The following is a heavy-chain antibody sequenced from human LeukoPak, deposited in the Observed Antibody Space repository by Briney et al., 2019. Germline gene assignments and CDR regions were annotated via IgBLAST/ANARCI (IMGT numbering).Heavy chain of an antibody. Sequence: GGSLRLSCAASGFTFGSYEMNWVRQAPGKGLEWVSYISSSGSTIYYADSVKGRFTISRDNAKNSLYLQMNSLRAEDTAVCYCARVEVVVIHDAFDIWGQGTMVTVSS. J-gene: IGHJ3*02. V-gene: IGHV3-48*03. CDR1: GFTFGSYE. CDR2: ISSSGSTI. CDR3: ARVEVVVIHDAFDI. D-gene: IGHD3-22*01.